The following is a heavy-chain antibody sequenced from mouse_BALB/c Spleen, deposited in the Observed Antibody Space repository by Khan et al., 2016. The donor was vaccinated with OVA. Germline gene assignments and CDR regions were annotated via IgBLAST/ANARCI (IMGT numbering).Heavy chain of an antibody. V-gene: IGHV5-17*02. Sequence: EVKLVESGGGLVQPGGSRKLSCAASGFTFSSYGMHWVRQAPEKGLEWVAYISGDSSTIYYADTVKGRFTISRDNPKNTLFLQMTSLMSEDTAMYYGATSYYYGYYFDYWGPGTTLTVSS. CDR3: ATSYYYGYYFDY. D-gene: IGHD1-1*01. J-gene: IGHJ2*01. CDR1: GFTFSSYG. CDR2: ISGDSSTI.